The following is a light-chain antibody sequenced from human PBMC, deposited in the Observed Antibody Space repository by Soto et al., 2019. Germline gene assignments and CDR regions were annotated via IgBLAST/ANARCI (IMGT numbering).Light chain of an antibody. J-gene: IGLJ1*01. CDR1: RTDVADGYDY. CDR3: TSYTSSTPFYV. Sequence: QSALTQPASGSGSHVQASGITYTEVRTDVADGYDYVSWYQQHPGQAPQLIIYDVSNRPSGVSDRFSGSKSGNTASLTISGLQAEDEAEYYCTSYTSSTPFYVFGTGTKVTVL. V-gene: IGLV2-14*03. CDR2: DVS.